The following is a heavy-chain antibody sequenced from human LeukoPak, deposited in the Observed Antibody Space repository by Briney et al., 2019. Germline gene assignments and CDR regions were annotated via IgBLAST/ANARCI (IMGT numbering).Heavy chain of an antibody. J-gene: IGHJ4*02. D-gene: IGHD4-17*01. CDR3: ARDPAGDYGPSDY. CDR1: GGTFSSYA. Sequence: SVKVSCKASGGTFSSYAISWVRQAPGQGLEGMGRTIPIFGTATYAQKFQGRVTITTDESTSTAYMELSSLRSEDTAVYYCARDPAGDYGPSDYWGQGTLVTVSS. V-gene: IGHV1-69*05. CDR2: TIPIFGTA.